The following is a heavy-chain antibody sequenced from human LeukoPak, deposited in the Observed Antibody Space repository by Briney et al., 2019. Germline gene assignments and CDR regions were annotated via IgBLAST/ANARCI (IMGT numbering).Heavy chain of an antibody. V-gene: IGHV3-23*01. CDR2: ISGGDIST. Sequence: PGGSLRLSCAASGFTFSHSAMSWVRQAPGKGLEWVSNISGGDISTYYADSVKGRFTISRDNSKNTLYLQMNSLRADDTAVYFCANEDNWNYGRYFDYWGQGTLVTVSS. CDR1: GFTFSHSA. D-gene: IGHD1-7*01. CDR3: ANEDNWNYGRYFDY. J-gene: IGHJ4*02.